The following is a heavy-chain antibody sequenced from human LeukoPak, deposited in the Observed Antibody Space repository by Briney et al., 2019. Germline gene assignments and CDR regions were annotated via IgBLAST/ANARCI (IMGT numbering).Heavy chain of an antibody. Sequence: GGSLRLSCAASGFTFGSYSMNWVRQAPGKGLEWVSSISSSSSYIYYADSVKGRFTISRDNAKNSLYLQMNSLRAEDTAVYYCARDRSYGFDYWGQGTLVTVSS. D-gene: IGHD5-18*01. CDR3: ARDRSYGFDY. CDR1: GFTFGSYS. J-gene: IGHJ4*02. V-gene: IGHV3-21*01. CDR2: ISSSSSYI.